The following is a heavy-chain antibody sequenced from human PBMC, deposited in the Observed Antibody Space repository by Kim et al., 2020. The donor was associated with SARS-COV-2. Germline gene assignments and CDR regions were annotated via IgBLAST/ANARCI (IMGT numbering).Heavy chain of an antibody. CDR1: GYRFASYG. CDR2: ISAYNGDT. D-gene: IGHD3-3*01. Sequence: ASVKVSCKASGYRFASYGISWVRQAPGQGLEWIGWISAYNGDTNSAQNFQGRVSMTTDTSTSTAYMELRSLRSDDTAVYYCVRDPDLLTIHPDYFEYWGQGTLVTVSS. CDR3: VRDPDLLTIHPDYFEY. J-gene: IGHJ4*02. V-gene: IGHV1-18*04.